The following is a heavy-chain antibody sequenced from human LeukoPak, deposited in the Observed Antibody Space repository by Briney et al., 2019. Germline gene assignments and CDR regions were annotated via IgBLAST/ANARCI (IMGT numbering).Heavy chain of an antibody. J-gene: IGHJ5*02. CDR3: VRDGEGVAISVNYWFDP. Sequence: ASVKVSCKASGYTFTSYGISWVRQASGQGLEWMGWMNPNNGITGYAQKFQGRVTMTRDTTISTAYMELRGLRFEDTAVYYCVRDGEGVAISVNYWFDPWGQGTLVTVSS. D-gene: IGHD2-21*01. CDR2: MNPNNGIT. V-gene: IGHV1-8*02. CDR1: GYTFTSYG.